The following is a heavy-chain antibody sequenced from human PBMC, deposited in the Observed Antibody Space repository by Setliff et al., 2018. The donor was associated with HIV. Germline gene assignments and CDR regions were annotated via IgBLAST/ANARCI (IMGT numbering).Heavy chain of an antibody. J-gene: IGHJ4*02. D-gene: IGHD2-15*01. CDR3: ARVSSSYYFLGAFDS. CDR1: GGSITDHY. Sequence: PSETLSLTCTVSGGSITDHYWSWIRQSPGKGLELIGYISYTGTTNYNPSLRGRVTISLDRSKNQFSLKVDSATATDTAVYFCARVSSSYYFLGAFDSWGQGTLVTVSS. V-gene: IGHV4-59*08. CDR2: ISYTGTT.